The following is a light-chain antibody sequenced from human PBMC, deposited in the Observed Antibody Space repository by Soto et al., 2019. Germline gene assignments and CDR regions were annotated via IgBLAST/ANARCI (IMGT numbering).Light chain of an antibody. CDR3: QQYHNYSPLT. Sequence: EIVLTQSPGTLSLSPGERATLSCRASQSVSSYLAWYQQKRGQAPRLLIYDTSNRATGIPARFSGSGSGTEFTLTISSLQPDDFATYYCQQYHNYSPLTFGGGTKVDIK. J-gene: IGKJ4*01. CDR1: QSVSSY. CDR2: DTS. V-gene: IGKV3-11*01.